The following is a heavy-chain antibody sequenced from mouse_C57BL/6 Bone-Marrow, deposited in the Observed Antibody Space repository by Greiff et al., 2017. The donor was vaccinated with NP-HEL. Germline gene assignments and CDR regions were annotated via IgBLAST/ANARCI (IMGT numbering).Heavy chain of an antibody. CDR2: LDPNSGGN. CDR1: GYTFTSYW. CDR3: AREGIYYDYGYMDY. Sequence: QVQLKQPGAEFVKPGASVKLSCKASGYTFTSYWLHWVKQRPGRGLEWIGRLDPNSGGNKYNEKFKSKAKLTVDKPSSTAYMQLSSLTSEDSAVYYCAREGIYYDYGYMDYWGQGTSVTVSS. J-gene: IGHJ4*01. V-gene: IGHV1-72*01. D-gene: IGHD2-4*01.